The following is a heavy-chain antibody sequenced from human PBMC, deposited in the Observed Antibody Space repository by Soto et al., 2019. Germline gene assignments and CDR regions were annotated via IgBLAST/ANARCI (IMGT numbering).Heavy chain of an antibody. V-gene: IGHV4-39*01. D-gene: IGHD6-13*01. CDR2: IHYSGTT. Sequence: QLQLQESGPGLVKPSETLSLTCTVSGGSISSRTYYWAWIRQPPGKGLEWIGSIHYSGTTYYNPSLESRFTISVDTSNNQFSLNLNSVTAADTAMYYCVSSSTWSILDSWGQGTLVTVSS. CDR3: VSSSTWSILDS. J-gene: IGHJ4*02. CDR1: GGSISSRTYY.